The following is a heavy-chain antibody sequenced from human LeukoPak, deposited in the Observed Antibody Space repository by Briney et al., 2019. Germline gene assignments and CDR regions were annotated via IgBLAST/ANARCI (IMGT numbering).Heavy chain of an antibody. CDR1: GYTFTDYY. V-gene: IGHV1-2*02. CDR2: INPNSGGT. Sequence: ASVKVSCKTSGYTFTDYYMHWVRQAPGQGLEWMGWINPNSGGTNYAQTFQDRVTMTRDTSISTAYMELSRLRSGDTAVYYCARSPDILTGENFDFWGQGTLVTVSP. D-gene: IGHD3-9*01. CDR3: ARSPDILTGENFDF. J-gene: IGHJ4*02.